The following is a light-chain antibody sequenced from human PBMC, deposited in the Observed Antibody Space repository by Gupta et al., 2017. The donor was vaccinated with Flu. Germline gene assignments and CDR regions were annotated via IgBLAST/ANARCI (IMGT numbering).Light chain of an antibody. Sequence: SGSTRPSVTISCTGTNSDYVSLHHQHPDNALRLLIYDVRGRTAAAPVRFSGSASGTTASLTISGPQAEDEDDYYSCSHAVTFYVFGPGTEVTVL. J-gene: IGLJ1*01. CDR1: NSDY. CDR3: CSHAVTFYV. CDR2: DVR. V-gene: IGLV2-11*03.